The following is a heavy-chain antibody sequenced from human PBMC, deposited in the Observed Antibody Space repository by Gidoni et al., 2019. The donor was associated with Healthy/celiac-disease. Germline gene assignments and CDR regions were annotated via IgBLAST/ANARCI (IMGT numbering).Heavy chain of an antibody. D-gene: IGHD3-22*01. CDR2: INPNSGGT. V-gene: IGHV1-2*02. CDR3: ARELIAYDSSGYSYYYYYGMDV. CDR1: VYTFTGYY. Sequence: QVQLVQSGAEVKKPGASVKVSCKASVYTFTGYYMHWVRQAPGQGLEWRGWINPNSGGTNYAQKLQGRVTMNRDTSISTAYMELSRLRSDDTAVYYWARELIAYDSSGYSYYYYYGMDVWGQGTTVTVSS. J-gene: IGHJ6*02.